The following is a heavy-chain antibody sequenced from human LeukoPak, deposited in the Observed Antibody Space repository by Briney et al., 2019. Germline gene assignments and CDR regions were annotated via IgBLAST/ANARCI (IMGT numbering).Heavy chain of an antibody. D-gene: IGHD3-3*01. Sequence: GESLKISCKGSGYSFTSYWIGWVRQMPGKGLEWMGIIYPGDSDTRYSPSFQGQVTISADKSFSTAYLQWSSLKASDTAMYYCARHEVGSYDFWSGYYAPGDYGMDVWGQGTTVTVSS. CDR2: IYPGDSDT. V-gene: IGHV5-51*01. J-gene: IGHJ6*02. CDR1: GYSFTSYW. CDR3: ARHEVGSYDFWSGYYAPGDYGMDV.